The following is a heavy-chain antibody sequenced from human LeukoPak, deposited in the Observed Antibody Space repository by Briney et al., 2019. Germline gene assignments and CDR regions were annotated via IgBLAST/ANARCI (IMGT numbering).Heavy chain of an antibody. CDR1: GGTFSSYA. J-gene: IGHJ4*02. CDR3: AGWAGGYDSSGYPYYFDY. Sequence: GASVKVSCKASGGTFSSYAISWVRQAPGQGLEWMGGIIPIFGTTNYAQKFQGRVTITTDESTSTAYMELSSLRSEDTAVYYCAGWAGGYDSSGYPYYFDYWGQGTLVTVSS. V-gene: IGHV1-69*05. CDR2: IIPIFGTT. D-gene: IGHD3-22*01.